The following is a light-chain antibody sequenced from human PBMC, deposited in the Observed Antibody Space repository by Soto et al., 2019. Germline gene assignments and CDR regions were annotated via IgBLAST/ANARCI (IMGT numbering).Light chain of an antibody. J-gene: IGLJ1*01. Sequence: QSELTXPASVSGSPGQSITMSCPGRSIDVVCDNYGSWYQQHPGKAPKLMIYDVSNRPSGVSNRFSGSTSGNTASLTISGLQAEDEADYYCSSYTSSSTLDVFGTGSKVTGL. CDR1: SIDVVCDNY. CDR3: SSYTSSSTLDV. CDR2: DVS. V-gene: IGLV2-14*01.